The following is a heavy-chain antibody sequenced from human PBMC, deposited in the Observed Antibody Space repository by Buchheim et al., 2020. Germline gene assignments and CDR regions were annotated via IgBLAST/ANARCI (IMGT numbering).Heavy chain of an antibody. CDR2: VSWDGTNT. D-gene: IGHD3-3*01. J-gene: IGHJ4*02. Sequence: QVVESGGGVVQPGTSLRLSCAGSGFTFGNFGIHWVRQAPGKGLEWVGIVSWDGTNTYYGDSVRGRFTISRDNSRNTVFLQMSRLRPEDTALYYCAKGSSAPSRGGYYFGDWYLDHWGQGTL. V-gene: IGHV3-30*18. CDR1: GFTFGNFG. CDR3: AKGSSAPSRGGYYFGDWYLDH.